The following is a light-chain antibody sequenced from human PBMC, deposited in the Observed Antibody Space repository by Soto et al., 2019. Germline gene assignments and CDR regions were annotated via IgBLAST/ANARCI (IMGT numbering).Light chain of an antibody. V-gene: IGKV3-20*01. CDR2: AAS. Sequence: EIVLTQSPGTLSLSQGERASLSCRASQSVSSNYLAWFQQKPGQAPRLLISAASSRATDIPDRFSGSGSGTDFTLTISRLEPEDFSVYYCDQYGSSPHTFGQGSQLEIK. CDR3: DQYGSSPHT. J-gene: IGKJ5*01. CDR1: QSVSSNY.